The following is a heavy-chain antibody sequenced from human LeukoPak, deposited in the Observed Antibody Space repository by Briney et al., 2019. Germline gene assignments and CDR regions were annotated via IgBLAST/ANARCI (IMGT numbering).Heavy chain of an antibody. CDR2: IYYSGRT. CDR3: AREVSYYGSGSYIDY. V-gene: IGHV4-31*03. CDR1: GGSISSGGYY. Sequence: SETLSLTCTVSGGSISSGGYYWSWIRQHPGKGLEWIGYIYYSGRTYYNPSLKSRVTISVDTSKNQFSLKLSSVTAADTAVYYCAREVSYYGSGSYIDYWGQGALVTVSS. J-gene: IGHJ4*02. D-gene: IGHD3-10*01.